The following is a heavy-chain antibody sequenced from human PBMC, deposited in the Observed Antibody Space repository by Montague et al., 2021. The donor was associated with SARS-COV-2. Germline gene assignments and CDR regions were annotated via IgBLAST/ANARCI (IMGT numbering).Heavy chain of an antibody. J-gene: IGHJ3*01. V-gene: IGHV4-59*12. CDR3: ARDREVVRADRYYYGLDL. CDR2: ISHSGTA. CDR1: GGSISVYY. D-gene: IGHD3-10*01. Sequence: SETLSLTCAVSGGSISVYYWSWLRQSPGSGLEWIAGISHSGTAIYNPSLKSRVTISVDTSKNQFTLKLSSVTAADTAMYYCARDREVVRADRYYYGLDLWGQGTMVTVSS.